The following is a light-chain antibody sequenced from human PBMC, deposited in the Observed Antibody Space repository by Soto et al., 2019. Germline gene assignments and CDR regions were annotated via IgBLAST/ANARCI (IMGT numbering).Light chain of an antibody. CDR1: QSVSSN. V-gene: IGKV3D-15*01. Sequence: IVMTQSPVTLSVSPGERATLSCRARQSVSSNLAWYQQKPGQAPRLLIYGASTRATGIPARFGGSGSGTEFTLTISSLQSEDFSVYYCHQYNDWPRTFGQGTKVEIK. CDR2: GAS. J-gene: IGKJ1*01. CDR3: HQYNDWPRT.